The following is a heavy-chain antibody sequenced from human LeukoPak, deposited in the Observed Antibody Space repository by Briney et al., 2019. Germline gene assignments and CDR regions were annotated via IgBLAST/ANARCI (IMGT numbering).Heavy chain of an antibody. J-gene: IGHJ4*02. CDR2: IKQDGSEK. CDR3: ARRAGDYYDSSGYYFFDY. Sequence: GGSLRLSCAASGFTFSSYWMSWVRQAPGKELEWVANIKQDGSEKYYVDSVKGRFTISRDNAKNSLYLQMNSLRAEDTAVYYCARRAGDYYDSSGYYFFDYWGQGTLVTVSS. D-gene: IGHD3-22*01. V-gene: IGHV3-7*02. CDR1: GFTFSSYW.